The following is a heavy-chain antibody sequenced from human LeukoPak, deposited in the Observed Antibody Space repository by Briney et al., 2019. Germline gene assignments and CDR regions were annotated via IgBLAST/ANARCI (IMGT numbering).Heavy chain of an antibody. CDR3: ASGGGWELPYNFDY. CDR2: IYYSGSS. J-gene: IGHJ4*02. CDR1: GASLSRYY. V-gene: IGHV4-59*08. D-gene: IGHD1-26*01. Sequence: SETLSLTCTVSGASLSRYYWSWIRQPPGKGLEWIGYIYYSGSSTYSPFLQSRVTISVDTSKNQFSLRLSSVTAADTAVYYCASGGGWELPYNFDYWGQGTLVTVSS.